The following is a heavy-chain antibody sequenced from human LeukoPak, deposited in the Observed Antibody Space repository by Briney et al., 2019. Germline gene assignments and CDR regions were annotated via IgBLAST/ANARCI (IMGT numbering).Heavy chain of an antibody. Sequence: PSETLSLTCTVSGGSISNYYWSWIRQPAGKGLEWIGRIYISGTTNYNPSLKSRVTMSVDTSKNQFSLKPTSVTAADTAVYYCARGSSITIFGVVNFYYMDVWGRGTTVTVSS. V-gene: IGHV4-4*07. D-gene: IGHD3-3*01. CDR3: ARGSSITIFGVVNFYYMDV. CDR2: IYISGTT. J-gene: IGHJ6*03. CDR1: GGSISNYY.